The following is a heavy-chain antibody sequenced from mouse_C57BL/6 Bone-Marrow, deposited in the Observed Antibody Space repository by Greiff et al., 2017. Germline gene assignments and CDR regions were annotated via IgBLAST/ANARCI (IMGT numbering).Heavy chain of an antibody. CDR1: GYTFTSYW. J-gene: IGHJ1*03. D-gene: IGHD1-1*01. Sequence: VQLQQPGAELVQPGASVKLSCNASGYTFTSYWMHWVKQTPGQGLEWIGMIHPNSGSTNYNDKFKSKATLTVDKSSSTTYMQISSLTAEDSAVYDCAIRGNTVVAYWYFDVWGTGTTVTVSS. CDR2: IHPNSGST. CDR3: AIRGNTVVAYWYFDV. V-gene: IGHV1-64*01.